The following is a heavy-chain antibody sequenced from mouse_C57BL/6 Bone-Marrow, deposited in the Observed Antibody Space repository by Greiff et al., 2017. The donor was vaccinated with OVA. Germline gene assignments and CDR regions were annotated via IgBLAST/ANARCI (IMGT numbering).Heavy chain of an antibody. Sequence: EVKLMESGPELVKPGASVKIPCKASGYTFTDYNMDWVKPSHGKSLEWIGDINPNNGGTIYNQKFKGKATLTVDKSYSTAYLELRSLTSEDTAVEYCARGRKQSTGYFDVWGTGTTVTVSS. CDR3: ARGRKQSTGYFDV. J-gene: IGHJ1*03. CDR1: GYTFTDYN. CDR2: INPNNGGT. V-gene: IGHV1-18*01. D-gene: IGHD3-2*01.